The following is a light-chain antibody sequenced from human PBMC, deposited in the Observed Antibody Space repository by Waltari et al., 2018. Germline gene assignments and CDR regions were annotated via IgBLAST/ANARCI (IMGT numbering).Light chain of an antibody. Sequence: ETVMTQSPATLSVSPGERATLSCRASQCVSSNLAWYQQKPGQAPRLLIYGASTRATGIPARFSGSGSGTEFTLTISSLQSEDFAVYYCQQYNNWPPKAFGQGTRLEIK. J-gene: IGKJ5*01. CDR3: QQYNNWPPKA. CDR1: QCVSSN. CDR2: GAS. V-gene: IGKV3-15*01.